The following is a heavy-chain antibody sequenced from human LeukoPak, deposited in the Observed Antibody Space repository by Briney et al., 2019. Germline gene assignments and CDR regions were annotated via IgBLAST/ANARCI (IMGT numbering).Heavy chain of an antibody. CDR3: TTDYCSSTSQVCGPDAFDI. CDR1: GFTFTNAW. V-gene: IGHV3-15*01. Sequence: PGGSLRLSSAASGFTFTNAWMSWVRQAPGKGLEWVGRIKSKTDGGTTDYVAPVKGRFTISRDDSKNTLYLQMNSLKTEDTAVYYCTTDYCSSTSQVCGPDAFDIWGQGTMVTVSS. D-gene: IGHD2-2*01. CDR2: IKSKTDGGTT. J-gene: IGHJ3*02.